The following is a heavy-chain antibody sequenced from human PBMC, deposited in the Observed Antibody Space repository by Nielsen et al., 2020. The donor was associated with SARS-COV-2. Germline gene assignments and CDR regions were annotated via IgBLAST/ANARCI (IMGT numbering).Heavy chain of an antibody. J-gene: IGHJ6*03. D-gene: IGHD2-2*02. CDR3: ARDRRGPAAIEWLSYYYYMDV. CDR1: GISITSGGYY. V-gene: IGHV4-31*03. CDR2: MSHNGYP. Sequence: SETLSLTCSVSGISITSGGYYWSWIRQHPGKGLEWIGYMSHNGYPQYNPSLKSRLSVSLDTSQNQFSLKLSSMTAADTAVYFCARDRRGPAAIEWLSYYYYMDVWGKGTTVTVSS.